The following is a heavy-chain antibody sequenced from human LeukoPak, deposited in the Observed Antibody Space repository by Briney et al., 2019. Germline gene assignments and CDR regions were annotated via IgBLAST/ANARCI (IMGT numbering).Heavy chain of an antibody. CDR2: IYTSGST. J-gene: IGHJ3*02. D-gene: IGHD3-9*01. Sequence: SETLSLTCTVSGGSISSGSYYWSWIRQPAGKGLEWIGRIYTSGSTNYNPSLKSRVTISVDTSKNQFSLKLSSVTAADTAVYYCARILAGDHAFDIWGQGTMVTVSS. V-gene: IGHV4-61*02. CDR3: ARILAGDHAFDI. CDR1: GGSISSGSYY.